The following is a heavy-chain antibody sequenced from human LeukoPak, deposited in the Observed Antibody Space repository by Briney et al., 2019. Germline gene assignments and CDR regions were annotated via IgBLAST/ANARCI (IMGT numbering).Heavy chain of an antibody. CDR2: ISSISSYI. J-gene: IGHJ5*02. D-gene: IGHD3-10*01. CDR3: ARDVASAYYYGSGSYAWFDP. CDR1: GFTFSSYS. V-gene: IGHV3-21*01. Sequence: PGGPLSLSCAASGFTFSSYSMNWVRQAPGKGLNWVQSISSISSYIYYADSVKGRFTISRDNAKNSLYLQMNGLRAEDTAVYYCARDVASAYYYGSGSYAWFDPWGQGTLVTVSS.